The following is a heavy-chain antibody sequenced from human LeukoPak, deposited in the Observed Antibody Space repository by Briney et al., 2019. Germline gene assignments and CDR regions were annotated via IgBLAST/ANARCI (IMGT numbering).Heavy chain of an antibody. V-gene: IGHV4-61*02. Sequence: SQTLSLTCTASGGSISSGSYYWSWIRQPAGKGLEWIGRIYTSGSTNYNPSLKSRVTISVDTSKNQFSLKLSSVAAADTAVYYCARGRRITMVRGGPITPNEYFQHWGQGTLVTVSS. J-gene: IGHJ1*01. D-gene: IGHD3-10*01. CDR3: ARGRRITMVRGGPITPNEYFQH. CDR2: IYTSGST. CDR1: GGSISSGSYY.